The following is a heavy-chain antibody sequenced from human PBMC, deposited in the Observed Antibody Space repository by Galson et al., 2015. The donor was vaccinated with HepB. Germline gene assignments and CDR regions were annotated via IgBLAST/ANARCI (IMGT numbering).Heavy chain of an antibody. Sequence: SVKVSCKASGYTFTSYGISWVRQAPGQGLEWIGWISAYNGNTNYAQKLQGRVTMTTDTSTSTAYMELRSLRSDDTAVYYCARAPYYYGSGSYWAEMGYYMDVWGKGTTVTVSS. V-gene: IGHV1-18*01. D-gene: IGHD3-10*01. CDR1: GYTFTSYG. CDR3: ARAPYYYGSGSYWAEMGYYMDV. J-gene: IGHJ6*03. CDR2: ISAYNGNT.